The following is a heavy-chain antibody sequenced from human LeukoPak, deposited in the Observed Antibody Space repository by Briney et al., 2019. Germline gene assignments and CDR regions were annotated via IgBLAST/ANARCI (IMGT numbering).Heavy chain of an antibody. J-gene: IGHJ4*02. CDR3: TRVPTTGRGVAFDY. CDR1: GFTFGDYA. CDR2: IRSKAYGGTT. D-gene: IGHD3-10*01. Sequence: PGGSLRLSCTASGFTFGDYAMSWFRQAPGKGLEWVGFIRSKAYGGTTEYAASVKGRFTISRDDSKSIAYLQMNSLKTEDTAVYYCTRVPTTGRGVAFDYWGQGTLVTVSS. V-gene: IGHV3-49*03.